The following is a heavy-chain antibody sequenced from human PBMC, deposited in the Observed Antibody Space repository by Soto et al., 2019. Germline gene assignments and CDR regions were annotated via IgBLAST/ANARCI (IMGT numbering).Heavy chain of an antibody. Sequence: ASVEVSFNASGYTCTDYFIHWVRQAPGQGFEWMGWINPNSRGTNYAPKFQGRVTMTRDTSNSTAYMELRGLRSDDTAVYYCARVTLKAGNWFDPWCQGTLVTFSS. CDR2: INPNSRGT. V-gene: IGHV1-2*02. CDR1: GYTCTDYF. J-gene: IGHJ5*02. CDR3: ARVTLKAGNWFDP.